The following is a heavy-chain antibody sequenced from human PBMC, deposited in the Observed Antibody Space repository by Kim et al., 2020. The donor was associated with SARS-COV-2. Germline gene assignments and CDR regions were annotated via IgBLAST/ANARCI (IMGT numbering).Heavy chain of an antibody. V-gene: IGHV1-69*01. J-gene: IGHJ4*02. CDR3: AGKYYDSSGLDY. Sequence: NYAQKFQGRVTITADESTSTAYMELSSLGSEDTAVYYCAGKYYDSSGLDYWGQGTLVTVSS. D-gene: IGHD3-22*01.